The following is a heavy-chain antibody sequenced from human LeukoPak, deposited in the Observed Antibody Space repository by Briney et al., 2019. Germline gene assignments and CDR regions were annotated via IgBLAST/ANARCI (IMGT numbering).Heavy chain of an antibody. D-gene: IGHD7-27*01. Sequence: TGGSLRLSCEVSGFTVSSNYMTWVPQAPGEGLEWVSIIYSGGSTYYADSVKGRFAISRDNSKNTLYLQMNSLRAEDTAVFYCARDLTGDAYFDYWGQGTLVTVSS. CDR1: GFTVSSNY. CDR2: IYSGGST. J-gene: IGHJ4*02. CDR3: ARDLTGDAYFDY. V-gene: IGHV3-66*01.